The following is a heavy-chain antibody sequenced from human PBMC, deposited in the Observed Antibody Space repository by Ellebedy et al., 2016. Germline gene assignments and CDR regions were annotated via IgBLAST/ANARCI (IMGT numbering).Heavy chain of an antibody. CDR3: ARDSVYSGFAY. D-gene: IGHD5-12*01. V-gene: IGHV3-48*04. CDR2: ISSSGSTI. Sequence: GGSLRLSCAASGFTFSRYSMNWVRQAPGKGLEWVSYISSSGSTIYYADSVKGRFTISRDNAKNSLYLQMNSLRAEDTAVYYCARDSVYSGFAYWGQGTLVTVSS. CDR1: GFTFSRYS. J-gene: IGHJ4*02.